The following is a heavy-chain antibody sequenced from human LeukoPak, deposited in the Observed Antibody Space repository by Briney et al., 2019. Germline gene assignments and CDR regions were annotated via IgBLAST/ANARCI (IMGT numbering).Heavy chain of an antibody. V-gene: IGHV3-74*01. CDR2: TNEDGSYA. J-gene: IGHJ4*02. CDR3: GRINYNGDY. D-gene: IGHD3-10*01. Sequence: GGSLRLSCAASGFTLSSYWVHWVRQPPGKGLMWLSRTNEDGSYADYADSVKGRFTISRDNAKNTVYLQMNSLRTEDTAVYFCGRINYNGDYWGRGTLVTVSP. CDR1: GFTLSSYW.